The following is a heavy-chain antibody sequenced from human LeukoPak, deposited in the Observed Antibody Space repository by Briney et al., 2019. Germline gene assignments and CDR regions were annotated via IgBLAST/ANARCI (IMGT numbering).Heavy chain of an antibody. D-gene: IGHD5-18*01. J-gene: IGHJ3*02. Sequence: PGGSLRLSCAASGFTFSSYWMSWVRQAPGKGLEWVANIKQDGSEKYYVDSVKGRFTISRDNAKNSLYLQMNSLRAEDTAVYYCARVGGYSYGDAFDIWGQGTMVTVSS. CDR2: IKQDGSEK. CDR1: GFTFSSYW. V-gene: IGHV3-7*01. CDR3: ARVGGYSYGDAFDI.